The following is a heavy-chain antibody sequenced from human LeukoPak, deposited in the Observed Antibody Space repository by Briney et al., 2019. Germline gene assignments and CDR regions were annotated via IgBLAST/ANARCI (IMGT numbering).Heavy chain of an antibody. CDR1: GFTFRSYS. Sequence: GGSLRLSCAASGFTFRSYSMNWVRQAPGKGLEWVSYISSISNAIYYADSVKGRFTISRDNAKNSLYLQMNSLRAEDTAVYYCARVSYYYGWHYWGQGTLVTVSS. D-gene: IGHD3-10*01. J-gene: IGHJ4*02. CDR2: ISSISNAI. CDR3: ARVSYYYGWHY. V-gene: IGHV3-48*04.